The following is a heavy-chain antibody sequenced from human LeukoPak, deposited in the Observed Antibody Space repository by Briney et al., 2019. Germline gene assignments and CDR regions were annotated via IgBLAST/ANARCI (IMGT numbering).Heavy chain of an antibody. CDR1: GGSISSHY. V-gene: IGHV4-59*08. CDR3: ARRSIAAATFYFDY. J-gene: IGHJ4*02. Sequence: TSETLSLTCTVSGGSISSHYWSRIRQPPGKGLEWIGYIYYSGSTNYNPSLKSRVTISVDTSKNQFSLKLSSVTAADTAVYYCARRSIAAATFYFDYWGQGTLVTVSS. D-gene: IGHD6-13*01. CDR2: IYYSGST.